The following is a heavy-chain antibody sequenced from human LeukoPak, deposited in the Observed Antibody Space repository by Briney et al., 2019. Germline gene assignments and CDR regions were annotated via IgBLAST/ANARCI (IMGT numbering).Heavy chain of an antibody. J-gene: IGHJ6*02. Sequence: ASVKVSCKASGYTFTSYHSNWVRQAAGQGLEWMGWMNPNSGKTGYAQKFQGRVTMTRKTSISTANMGLSSLRSEDTAVYYCARESPAHNSGSYSGYYYYGMDVWGQGTTVTVSS. CDR3: ARESPAHNSGSYSGYYYYGMDV. D-gene: IGHD1-26*01. CDR1: GYTFTSYH. CDR2: MNPNSGKT. V-gene: IGHV1-8*01.